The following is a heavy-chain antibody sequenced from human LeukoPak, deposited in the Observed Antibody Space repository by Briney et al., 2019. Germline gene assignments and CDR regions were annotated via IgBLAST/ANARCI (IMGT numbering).Heavy chain of an antibody. CDR3: ARGRRMTTVTPIDY. CDR2: INHSGST. J-gene: IGHJ4*02. D-gene: IGHD4-17*01. CDR1: GGSFGGYT. V-gene: IGHV4-34*01. Sequence: PSETLSLTCAVYGGSFGGYTWSGIRHPPGKGRGGMGEINHSGSTNYNPSLKSRVTISVDTSKNQFSLKLSSVTAADTAVYYCARGRRMTTVTPIDYWGQGTLVTVSS.